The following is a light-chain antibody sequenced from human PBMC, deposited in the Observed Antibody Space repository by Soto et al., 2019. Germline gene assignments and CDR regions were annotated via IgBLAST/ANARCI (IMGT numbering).Light chain of an antibody. CDR1: QSVSSNY. CDR3: QQYGTSTGT. J-gene: IGKJ1*01. Sequence: EIVLTQSPGTLSLSPGERATLSCRASQSVSSNYLAWYQQKPGQAPRLLIYDAPSRAPGIPDRFSGSGSGTDFALTINRLEPEDFAVYYCQQYGTSTGTFGQGTKVDTK. V-gene: IGKV3-20*01. CDR2: DAP.